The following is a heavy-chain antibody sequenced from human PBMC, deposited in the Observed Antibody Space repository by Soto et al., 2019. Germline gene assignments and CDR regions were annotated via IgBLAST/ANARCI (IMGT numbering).Heavy chain of an antibody. CDR1: GFTFSSYG. J-gene: IGHJ4*02. CDR2: MSSSSTI. Sequence: GGSLRLSCAASGFTFSSYGMHWVRQAPGKGLEWVSYMSSSSTIYYADSVKGRFTISRDNAKNSLYLQMNSLRAEDTAVYYCAREGGNYFDYWGQGTLVTVSS. V-gene: IGHV3-48*01. CDR3: AREGGNYFDY. D-gene: IGHD1-26*01.